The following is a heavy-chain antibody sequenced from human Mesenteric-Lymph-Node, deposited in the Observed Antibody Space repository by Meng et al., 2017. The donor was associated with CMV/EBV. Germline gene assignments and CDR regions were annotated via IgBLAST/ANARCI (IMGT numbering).Heavy chain of an antibody. CDR3: ARYPRYEKVAGTTDY. CDR1: DGSFTNYY. CDR2: INDSGSA. V-gene: IGHV4-34*01. Sequence: SETLSLTCTIYDGSFTNYYWSWIRQPPGKGLEWIGEINDSGSANYNPFLKSRVTKSVDTSKNQFSLKLSSVTAADTAVYYCARYPRYEKVAGTTDYWGQGTLVTVSS. J-gene: IGHJ4*02. D-gene: IGHD6-19*01.